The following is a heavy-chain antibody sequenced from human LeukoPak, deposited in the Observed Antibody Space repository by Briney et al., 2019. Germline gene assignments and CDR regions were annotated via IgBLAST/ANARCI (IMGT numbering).Heavy chain of an antibody. Sequence: SETLSLTCAVYGGSFSGYYWSWIRQPPGKGLEWIGEINHSGSTNYNPSLKSRVTISVDTSKNQFSLKLSSVTAADTAVYYCARGVGLRVINWFDPWGQGTLVTVSS. CDR3: ARGVGLRVINWFDP. CDR2: INHSGST. V-gene: IGHV4-34*01. CDR1: GGSFSGYY. J-gene: IGHJ5*02. D-gene: IGHD3-16*02.